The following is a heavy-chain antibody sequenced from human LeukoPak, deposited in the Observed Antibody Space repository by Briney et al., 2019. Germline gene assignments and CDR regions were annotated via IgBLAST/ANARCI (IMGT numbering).Heavy chain of an antibody. Sequence: GGSLRLSCAASGFTFSSYAMHWARQAPGKGLEWVAVISYDGSNKYYADSVKGRFTISRDNSKNTLYLQMNSLRAEDTAVYYCARDGYSGYDGVDYWGQGTLVTVSS. CDR2: ISYDGSNK. V-gene: IGHV3-30*04. CDR3: ARDGYSGYDGVDY. D-gene: IGHD5-12*01. J-gene: IGHJ4*02. CDR1: GFTFSSYA.